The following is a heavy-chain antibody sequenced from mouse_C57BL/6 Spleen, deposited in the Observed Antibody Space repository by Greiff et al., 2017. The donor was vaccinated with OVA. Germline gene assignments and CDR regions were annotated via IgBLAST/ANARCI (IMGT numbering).Heavy chain of an antibody. CDR2: IHPNSGST. Sequence: QVQLQPGAELVKPGASVKLSCKASGYTFTSYWMHWVKQRPGQGLEWIGMIHPNSGSTNYNEKFKSKATLTVDKSSSTAYMQLSSLTSEDSAVYYCARSYSNYYFDYWGQGTTLTVSS. D-gene: IGHD2-5*01. CDR3: ARSYSNYYFDY. V-gene: IGHV1-64*01. CDR1: GYTFTSYW. J-gene: IGHJ2*01.